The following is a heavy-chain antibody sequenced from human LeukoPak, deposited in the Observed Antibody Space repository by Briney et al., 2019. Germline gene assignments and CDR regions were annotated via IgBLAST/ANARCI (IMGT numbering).Heavy chain of an antibody. CDR1: GFTFSDAW. V-gene: IGHV3-21*04. CDR3: AKRPSIIVGVSNWFDP. D-gene: IGHD1-26*01. Sequence: PGGSLRLSCAASGFTFSDAWMSWVGQAPGKGLEWVSSITSSSSYIYYADSVKGRFTISRDNAKNSLYLQMNSLRAEDTAVYYCAKRPSIIVGVSNWFDPWGQGTLVTVSS. CDR2: ITSSSSYI. J-gene: IGHJ5*02.